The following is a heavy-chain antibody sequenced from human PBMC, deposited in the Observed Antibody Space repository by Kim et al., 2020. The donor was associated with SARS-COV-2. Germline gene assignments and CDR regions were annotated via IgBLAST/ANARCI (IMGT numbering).Heavy chain of an antibody. CDR3: VKRDSQYYFDY. CDR1: GFTLSTYD. Sequence: GGSLILSCAASGFTLSTYDMSWVRQAPGKGLEWVSTIGASTAGTFYAESVRGRFTISRDNSKNTLYLQMNTLRAEDTALYYCVKRDSQYYFDYWGQGTLV. V-gene: IGHV3-23*01. J-gene: IGHJ4*02. D-gene: IGHD4-4*01. CDR2: IGASTAGT.